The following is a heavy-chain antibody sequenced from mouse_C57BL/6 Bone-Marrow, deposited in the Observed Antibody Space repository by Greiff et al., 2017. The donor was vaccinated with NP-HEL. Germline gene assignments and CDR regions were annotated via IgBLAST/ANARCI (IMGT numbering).Heavy chain of an antibody. J-gene: IGHJ4*01. CDR3: ARQDGYAMDY. D-gene: IGHD2-3*01. Sequence: VQLQQPGAELVMPGASVKLSCKASGYTFTSYWMYWVKQRPGQGLEWIGEIDPSDSYTNYNQKFKGKSTLTVDKSSSTAYVQLSSLTSEDSAVYYCARQDGYAMDYWGQGTSVTVSS. CDR2: IDPSDSYT. V-gene: IGHV1-69*01. CDR1: GYTFTSYW.